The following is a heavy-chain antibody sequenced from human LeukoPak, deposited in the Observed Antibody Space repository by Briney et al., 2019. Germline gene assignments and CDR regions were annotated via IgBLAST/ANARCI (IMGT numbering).Heavy chain of an antibody. J-gene: IGHJ4*02. V-gene: IGHV3-53*01. Sequence: PGGSLRPSCAASGFSVSGTHMSWVRQAPGKGLEWVSAMYTGGTTYYADSVQGRFTIYRDNSKNTLYLQMNSLRAEDTAVYYCAKDEATSGGGLASWGQGTLVSVSS. CDR3: AKDEATSGGGLAS. CDR1: GFSVSGTH. CDR2: MYTGGTT. D-gene: IGHD3-16*01.